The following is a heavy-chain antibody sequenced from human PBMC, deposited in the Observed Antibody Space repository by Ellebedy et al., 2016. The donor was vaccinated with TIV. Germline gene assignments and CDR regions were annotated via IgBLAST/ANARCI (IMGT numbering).Heavy chain of an antibody. V-gene: IGHV3-74*01. J-gene: IGHJ4*02. CDR1: GFTFSSHW. Sequence: GGSLRLSCAASGFTFSSHWMHWVRQAPGKGLVWVSRVNSDGSSTSYGDSVKGRFTISRDNARSTLYLQMSSLRAEDTAIYYWAILGVRDSHDYWGQGTLVTVSS. D-gene: IGHD3-10*02. CDR2: VNSDGSST. CDR3: AILGVRDSHDY.